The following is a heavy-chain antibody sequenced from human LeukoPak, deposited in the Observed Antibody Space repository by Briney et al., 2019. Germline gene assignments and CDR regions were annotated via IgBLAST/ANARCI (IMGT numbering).Heavy chain of an antibody. CDR1: GFTFSNYG. V-gene: IGHV3-33*01. CDR2: IWYDGSNK. D-gene: IGHD3-10*01. Sequence: GGSLRLSCAASGFTFSNYGMHWARQAPGKGLEWVAVIWYDGSNKYYADSVKGRFTISRDNSENTLYLQMNSLRAEDTAVYYCARGYYASGTSSFYFDYWGQGTLVTVSS. J-gene: IGHJ4*02. CDR3: ARGYYASGTSSFYFDY.